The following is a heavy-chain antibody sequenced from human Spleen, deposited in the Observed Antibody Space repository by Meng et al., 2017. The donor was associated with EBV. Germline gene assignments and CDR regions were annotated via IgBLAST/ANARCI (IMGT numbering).Heavy chain of an antibody. CDR1: GYTFSHYD. Sequence: QFQLVQSGAEVDKPRVSVKVSLKASGYTFSHYDFRWVRQAPGQGLEWLGWSSANSANTNYAQELHGRVTMTTDTSTRTAYMELRSLRSDDTAVYYCARDSDVLGYFAPSAYWGQGTLVTVSS. J-gene: IGHJ4*02. CDR2: SSANSANT. CDR3: ARDSDVLGYFAPSAY. V-gene: IGHV1-18*01. D-gene: IGHD3-9*01.